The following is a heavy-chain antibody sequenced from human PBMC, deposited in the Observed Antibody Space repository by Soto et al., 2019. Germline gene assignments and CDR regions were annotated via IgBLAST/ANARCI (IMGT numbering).Heavy chain of an antibody. CDR2: IFYSGIT. CDR1: GDSISNGDYY. D-gene: IGHD5-12*01. V-gene: IGHV4-30-4*01. CDR3: ARGRDGYNSFSFDS. J-gene: IGHJ4*02. Sequence: PSETLSLTCTVSGDSISNGDYYWTWIRQPPGKGLEWIGYIFYSGITFQKPALKSRVTISRDTSKNQFSLRLKSVTAADTALYYCARGRDGYNSFSFDSWGQGTRVTVS.